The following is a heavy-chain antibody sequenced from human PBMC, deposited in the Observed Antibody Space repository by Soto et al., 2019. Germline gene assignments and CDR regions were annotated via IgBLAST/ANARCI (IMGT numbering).Heavy chain of an antibody. D-gene: IGHD3-10*01. CDR3: ARKGYYPSGRINLFDS. CDR2: IYPGGGT. V-gene: IGHV4-38-2*01. CDR1: GHSINSDYY. J-gene: IGHJ4*02. Sequence: SGALSLTCAVAGHSINSDYYWGWIRQPPGKGLEWIGSIYPGGGTYYNPSLKSRVTISIDTSKNQFSLRLTSVTAADTAMYYCARKGYYPSGRINLFDSWGQGTLVTVS.